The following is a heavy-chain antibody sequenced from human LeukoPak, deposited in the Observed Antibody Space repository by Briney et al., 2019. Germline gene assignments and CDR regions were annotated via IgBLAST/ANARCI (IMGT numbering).Heavy chain of an antibody. V-gene: IGHV4-38-2*02. CDR3: ATHTKKYGDYADDWFDP. Sequence: SETLSLTCTVSGYSISSGYYWGWIRQPPGKGLEWIGSIYHSGSTYYNPSLKSRVTISVDTSKNQFSLKLSSVTAADTAVYYCATHTKKYGDYADDWFDPWGQGTLVTVSS. J-gene: IGHJ5*02. D-gene: IGHD4-17*01. CDR1: GYSISSGYY. CDR2: IYHSGST.